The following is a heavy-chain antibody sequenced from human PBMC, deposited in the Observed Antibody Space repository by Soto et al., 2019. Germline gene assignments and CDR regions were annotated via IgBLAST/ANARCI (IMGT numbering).Heavy chain of an antibody. CDR1: GFTFSSYS. J-gene: IGHJ4*02. Sequence: GGSLRLSCAASGFTFSSYSMNWVRQAPGKGLEWVSSISSSSSYIYYADSVKGRFTISRDNAKNSLYLQMNSLRAEDTAVYYCASRYCSSTSCYSWSGVLFDYWGQGTLVTVSS. CDR2: ISSSSSYI. CDR3: ASRYCSSTSCYSWSGVLFDY. V-gene: IGHV3-21*01. D-gene: IGHD2-2*01.